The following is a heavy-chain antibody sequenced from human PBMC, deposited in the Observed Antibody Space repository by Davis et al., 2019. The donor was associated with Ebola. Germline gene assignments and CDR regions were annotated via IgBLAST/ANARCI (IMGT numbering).Heavy chain of an antibody. D-gene: IGHD3-3*01. V-gene: IGHV1-18*01. CDR1: GYTFTSYG. Sequence: ASVKVSCKASGYTFTSYGISWVRQAPGQGLEWMGWISAYNGNTNYAQKLQGRVTMTTDTSTSTAYMELRSLRSDDTAVYYCAREIGDFWSGYLYGYYYGMDVWGQGTTVTVSS. J-gene: IGHJ6*02. CDR3: AREIGDFWSGYLYGYYYGMDV. CDR2: ISAYNGNT.